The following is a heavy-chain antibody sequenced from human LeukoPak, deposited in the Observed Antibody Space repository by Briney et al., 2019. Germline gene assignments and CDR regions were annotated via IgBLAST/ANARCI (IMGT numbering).Heavy chain of an antibody. CDR3: AKARGYSGNSGCRTFDY. CDR2: ISGDTIYT. J-gene: IGHJ4*02. D-gene: IGHD3-22*01. Sequence: PGGSLRLSCAASGFTFSTYGLTWVRQAPGEGLEWVSIISGDTIYTYYADSVKGRFTISRDNSRNTVYLQMNSLRAEDTAVYYCAKARGYSGNSGCRTFDYWGQGALVTVSS. CDR1: GFTFSTYG. V-gene: IGHV3-23*01.